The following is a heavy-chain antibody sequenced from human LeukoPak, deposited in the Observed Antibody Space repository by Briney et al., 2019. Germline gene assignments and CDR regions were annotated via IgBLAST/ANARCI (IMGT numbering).Heavy chain of an antibody. Sequence: GGSLRLSCAASGFTFSSYAMSWVRQAPGKGLEWVSGVRGSDGSTYYADSVKGRFTISRVNSKNTLYLQMNSLRAEDTAVYYCAKADAFDIWGQGTMVTVSS. J-gene: IGHJ3*02. CDR3: AKADAFDI. CDR2: VRGSDGST. V-gene: IGHV3-23*01. CDR1: GFTFSSYA.